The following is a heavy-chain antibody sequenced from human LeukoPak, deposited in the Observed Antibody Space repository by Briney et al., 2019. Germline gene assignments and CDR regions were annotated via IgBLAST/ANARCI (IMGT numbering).Heavy chain of an antibody. D-gene: IGHD3-22*01. J-gene: IGHJ4*02. Sequence: GGSLRLSCAASGFTVSSNYMSWVRQAPGKGLEWVSVIYSGGSTYYADSVKGRFTISRDNSKNTLYLQMNSLRAEDTAVYYCAKDYYDSSGYLTGFDYWGQGTLVTVSS. CDR1: GFTVSSNY. CDR3: AKDYYDSSGYLTGFDY. CDR2: IYSGGST. V-gene: IGHV3-53*01.